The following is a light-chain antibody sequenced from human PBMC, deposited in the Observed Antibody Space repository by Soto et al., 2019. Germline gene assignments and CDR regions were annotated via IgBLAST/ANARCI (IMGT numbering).Light chain of an antibody. Sequence: DIQMTQSPPYVSAAVGDRVTISCRASQDAGSWLSWFHQKPGGAHNLLIFHTSRKKSGVPPRFAGRSAGTEFTLTSSSLQPEDFGTYYCQHADGLRALTFGGGTAVEI. CDR2: HTS. CDR1: QDAGSW. CDR3: QHADGLRALT. V-gene: IGKV1-12*01. J-gene: IGKJ4*01.